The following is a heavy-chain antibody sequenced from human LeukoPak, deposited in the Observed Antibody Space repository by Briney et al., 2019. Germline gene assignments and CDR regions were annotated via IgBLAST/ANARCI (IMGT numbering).Heavy chain of an antibody. D-gene: IGHD6-19*01. V-gene: IGHV4-34*01. Sequence: SETLSLTCAVYGGSFSGYYWSWIRQPPGKGLEWIGKINHSGSTNYNPSLKSRVTISVDTSKNQFSLKLSSVTAADTAVYYCARADSSGWGDDAFDIWGQGTMVTVSS. CDR3: ARADSSGWGDDAFDI. CDR1: GGSFSGYY. J-gene: IGHJ3*02. CDR2: INHSGST.